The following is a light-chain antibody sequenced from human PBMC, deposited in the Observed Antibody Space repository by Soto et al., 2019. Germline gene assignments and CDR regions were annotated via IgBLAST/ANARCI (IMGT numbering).Light chain of an antibody. CDR2: EVS. Sequence: QSALTQPASVSGSPGQSITISCTGTSSDIGGSNYVSWYQQHPGKAPKFMICEVSNRPSGVSDRFSGSKSGNTASLTISGLQAEDEADYFCSSYTSSSTHVIFGGGTKVTVL. V-gene: IGLV2-14*01. J-gene: IGLJ2*01. CDR1: SSDIGGSNY. CDR3: SSYTSSSTHVI.